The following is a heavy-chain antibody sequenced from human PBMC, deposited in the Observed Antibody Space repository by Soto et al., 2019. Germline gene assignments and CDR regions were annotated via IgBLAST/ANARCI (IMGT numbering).Heavy chain of an antibody. CDR3: ARGAQTPTGLAAPDTFDY. CDR2: ISAYNGIT. Sequence: QVQLVQSGAEVKKPGASVKVSCKASGYTFTSYGISWVRQAPGQGLEWMGWISAYNGITNYAQKLQGRVTMTTDKSTSPALMELRSLRSDDTAVYYCARGAQTPTGLAAPDTFDYWGQGTLVTVSS. J-gene: IGHJ4*02. V-gene: IGHV1-18*01. CDR1: GYTFTSYG. D-gene: IGHD6-13*01.